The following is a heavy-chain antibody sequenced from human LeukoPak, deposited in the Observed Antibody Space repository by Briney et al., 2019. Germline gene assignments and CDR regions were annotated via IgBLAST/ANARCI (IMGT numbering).Heavy chain of an antibody. CDR1: GYTLTELS. CDR2: FDPEDGET. J-gene: IGHJ4*02. CDR3: ATAAVGCSGGSCYSYFDY. D-gene: IGHD2-15*01. V-gene: IGHV1-24*01. Sequence: AXVKVSCKVSGYTLTELSMHWVRQAPGKGLEWMGGFDPEDGETIYAQKFQGRVTMTEDTSTDTAYMEMSSLRSEDTAVYYCATAAVGCSGGSCYSYFDYWGQGTLVTVSS.